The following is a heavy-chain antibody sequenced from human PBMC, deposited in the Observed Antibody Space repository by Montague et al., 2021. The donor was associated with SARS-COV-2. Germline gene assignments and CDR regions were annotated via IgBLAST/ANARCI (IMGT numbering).Heavy chain of an antibody. V-gene: IGHV6-1*01. Sequence: CAISGDSVSSNSAAWNWIRQSPSRGLEWLGRTYYRSKWYNDYAVSVKSRITINPDTSKNQLSLQLNSVTPEDTTVYYCARDLKPPGDILTGYLPYYYMDVWGKGTTVTVSS. J-gene: IGHJ6*03. D-gene: IGHD3-9*01. CDR3: ARDLKPPGDILTGYLPYYYMDV. CDR2: TYYRSKWYN. CDR1: GDSVSSNSAA.